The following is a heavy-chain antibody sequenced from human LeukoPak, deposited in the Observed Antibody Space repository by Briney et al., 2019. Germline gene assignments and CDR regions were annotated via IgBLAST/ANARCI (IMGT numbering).Heavy chain of an antibody. CDR1: GGSISSYY. J-gene: IGHJ4*02. D-gene: IGHD3-3*01. Sequence: SETLSLTCTVSGGSISSYYWSWIRQPPGKGLEWIGYIYYSGSTNYNPSLKSRVTISVDTSKNQFSLKLSSVTAADTAVYYCARVFWGARGKSRGKPFDYWGQGTLVTVSS. V-gene: IGHV4-59*01. CDR3: ARVFWGARGKSRGKPFDY. CDR2: IYYSGST.